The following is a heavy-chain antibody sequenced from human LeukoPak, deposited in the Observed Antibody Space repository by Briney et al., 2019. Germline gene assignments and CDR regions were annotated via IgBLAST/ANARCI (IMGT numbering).Heavy chain of an antibody. CDR2: ISYDGSNK. J-gene: IGHJ4*02. V-gene: IGHV3-30*03. D-gene: IGHD6-19*01. CDR1: GFTFSSYG. Sequence: GRSLRLSCAASGFTFSSYGMHWVRQAPGKGLEWVAVISYDGSNKYYADSVKGRFTISRDNAKNSLYLQMNSLRAEDTAVYYCARDRSGGWYPETDYWGQGTLVTVSS. CDR3: ARDRSGGWYPETDY.